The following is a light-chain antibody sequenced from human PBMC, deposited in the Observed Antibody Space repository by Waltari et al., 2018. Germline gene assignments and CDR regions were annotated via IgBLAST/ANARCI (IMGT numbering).Light chain of an antibody. CDR2: DAS. J-gene: IGKJ3*01. CDR3: QQRSQWPPVT. CDR1: QSVNTY. V-gene: IGKV3-11*01. Sequence: EIVLTQSPANLSLSPGESATLSCRASQSVNTYLAWYQQKPGQAPRLLIYDASNRATGIPARFSGSGSGTDFTLTISSLEPEDFAIYYCQQRSQWPPVTFGPGTKVNIK.